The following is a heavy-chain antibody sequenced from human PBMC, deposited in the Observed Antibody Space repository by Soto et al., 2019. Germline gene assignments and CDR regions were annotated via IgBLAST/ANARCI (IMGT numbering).Heavy chain of an antibody. CDR1: GGSISSYY. CDR2: IYYSGST. J-gene: IGHJ4*02. D-gene: IGHD6-6*01. V-gene: IGHV4-59*08. CDR3: ARIAARWFLDY. Sequence: SETLSLTCTVSGGSISSYYWSWIRQPPGKGLEWIGYIYYSGSTNYNPSLKSRVTISVDTSKNQFSLKLSSVTAADTAVYYCARIAARWFLDYWGQGTLVTVSS.